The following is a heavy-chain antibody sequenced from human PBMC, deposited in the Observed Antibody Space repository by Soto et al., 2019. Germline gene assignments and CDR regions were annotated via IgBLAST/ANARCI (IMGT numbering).Heavy chain of an antibody. J-gene: IGHJ4*02. CDR2: IRSKAYGGTT. CDR1: VFTFGDYA. V-gene: IGHV3-49*04. CDR3: TRGPKVDY. Sequence: GGSLSLSCTSSVFTFGDYAMSWVRQAPGKGLEWVGFIRSKAYGGTTEYAASVKGRFTISRDDSKSIAYLQMNSLKTEDTAVYYCTRGPKVDYWGQGTLVTVSS.